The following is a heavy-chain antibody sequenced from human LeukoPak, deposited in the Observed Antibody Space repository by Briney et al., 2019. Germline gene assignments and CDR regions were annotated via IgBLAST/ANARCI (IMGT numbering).Heavy chain of an antibody. D-gene: IGHD3-10*01. Sequence: SETLSLTCTVSGGSISSYYWSWIRQPPGKGLEWIGYIYYSGSTNYNPSLKSRVTISVDTSKNQFSLTLSSVTAADTAVYYCARVGPMYYYGSEPHWFDPWGQGTLVTVSS. CDR3: ARVGPMYYYGSEPHWFDP. CDR2: IYYSGST. J-gene: IGHJ5*02. CDR1: GGSISSYY. V-gene: IGHV4-59*01.